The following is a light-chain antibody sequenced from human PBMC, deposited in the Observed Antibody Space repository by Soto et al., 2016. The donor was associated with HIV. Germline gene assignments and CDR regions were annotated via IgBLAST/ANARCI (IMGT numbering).Light chain of an antibody. Sequence: AIRMTQSPSSLSASTGDRVTITCRASQGISTYLAWYQQKPGKAPKLLIYGAFTLQSEVPSRFSGSGSGTDFTLTISCLQSEDFATYYCQQYYSYPLTFGQGTKLEIK. CDR3: QQYYSYPLT. CDR2: GAF. V-gene: IGKV1-8*01. CDR1: QGISTY. J-gene: IGKJ2*01.